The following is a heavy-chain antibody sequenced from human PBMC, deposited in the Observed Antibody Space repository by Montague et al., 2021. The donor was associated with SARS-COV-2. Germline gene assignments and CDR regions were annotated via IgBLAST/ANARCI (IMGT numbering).Heavy chain of an antibody. J-gene: IGHJ4*02. Sequence: PALVTPTQTLTLICTFSGFALNTSGICVSWIRQPPGKALEWLALXDWXSYQYYSTSLKTRLTISKDTSKNQVVLTMTNMDPIDTATYYCARSYGDYRDSYFDYWGQGTLVTVSS. D-gene: IGHD4-17*01. V-gene: IGHV2-70*01. CDR3: ARSYGDYRDSYFDY. CDR2: XDWXSYQ. CDR1: GFALNTSGIC.